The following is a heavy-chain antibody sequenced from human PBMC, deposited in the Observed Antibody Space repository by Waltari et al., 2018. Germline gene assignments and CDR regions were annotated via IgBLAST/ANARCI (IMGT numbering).Heavy chain of an antibody. D-gene: IGHD3-3*01. CDR3: TTQNTFWSWSY. V-gene: IGHV3-49*04. CDR2: IRGKAYGGKP. Sequence: EVQLVESGGGLTQPGRSLRLSCTTSGLVFSSFSLSWVRQAPGKGLEWVGFIRGKAYGGKPKYAASVRDRFTMSRDDSKSIAYLEMNSLKTEDTAMYFCTTQNTFWSWSYWGRGTLVTVSS. J-gene: IGHJ4*02. CDR1: GLVFSSFS.